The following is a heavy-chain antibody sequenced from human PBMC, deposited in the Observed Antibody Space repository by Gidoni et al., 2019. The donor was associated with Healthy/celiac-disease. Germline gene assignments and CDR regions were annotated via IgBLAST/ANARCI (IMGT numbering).Heavy chain of an antibody. D-gene: IGHD2-2*01. CDR2: IWYDGSNK. CDR1: SYG. Sequence: SYGMHWVRQAPGKGLEWVAVIWYDGSNKYYADSRKGRFTISRDNSKNTLYLQMNSLRAEDTAVYYCARDWGDCSSTSCDSFYYYYGMDVWGQGTTVTVSS. J-gene: IGHJ6*02. V-gene: IGHV3-33*01. CDR3: ARDWGDCSSTSCDSFYYYYGMDV.